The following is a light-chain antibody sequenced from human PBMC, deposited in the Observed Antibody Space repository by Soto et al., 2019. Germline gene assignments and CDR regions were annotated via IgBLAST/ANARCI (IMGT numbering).Light chain of an antibody. Sequence: DIVMTQSPDSLAVSLGESATINCKSSQSVLYSSNNKNYLAWYQHKPGQPTKLLIYWASTRESGVPERLSGSGYGTDFNLKISSLQAEDVAVYYCQKYYSTLLTFGGGTKVDIK. J-gene: IGKJ4*01. CDR2: WAS. V-gene: IGKV4-1*01. CDR3: QKYYSTLLT. CDR1: QSVLYSSNNKNY.